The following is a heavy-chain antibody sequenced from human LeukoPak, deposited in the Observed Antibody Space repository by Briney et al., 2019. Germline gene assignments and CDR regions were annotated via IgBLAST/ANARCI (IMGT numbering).Heavy chain of an antibody. Sequence: PGGSLRLSCAASGFTFSSYAMSWVRQAPGKGLEWVSVISGSGGSTYYADSMKGRFTISRDNSKNTLYLQMNSLRADDTAVYYCVKEGASGTYYYLDYWGQGTLVTVSS. CDR2: ISGSGGST. J-gene: IGHJ4*02. V-gene: IGHV3-23*01. D-gene: IGHD3-10*01. CDR1: GFTFSSYA. CDR3: VKEGASGTYYYLDY.